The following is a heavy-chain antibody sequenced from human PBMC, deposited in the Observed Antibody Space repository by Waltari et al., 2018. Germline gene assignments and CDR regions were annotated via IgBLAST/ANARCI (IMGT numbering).Heavy chain of an antibody. V-gene: IGHV4-38-2*01. CDR1: GDSITSASY. D-gene: IGHD4-17*01. CDR3: ARHESAHYGGFDS. Sequence: QVQLQESGPGLVKPSETLSLTCAVSGDSITSASYWGWIRQPPGKGLEWIGYVYHFGGSSYHPSLKSRVTMSVDTSKRQFSLNLSSVTAADTAVYYCARHESAHYGGFDSWGRGTLVTVSA. J-gene: IGHJ4*02. CDR2: VYHFGGS.